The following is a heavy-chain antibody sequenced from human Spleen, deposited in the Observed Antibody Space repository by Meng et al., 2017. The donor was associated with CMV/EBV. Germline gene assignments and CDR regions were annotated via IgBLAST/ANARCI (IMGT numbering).Heavy chain of an antibody. Sequence: LTCAVYGGSFSGYYWSWIRQPPGKGLEWIGEINHSGSTNYNPSLKSRVTISVDTSKNQFSLKLSSVTAADTAVYHCARGAAAGTSYWGQGTLVTVSS. V-gene: IGHV4-34*01. CDR2: INHSGST. J-gene: IGHJ4*02. D-gene: IGHD6-13*01. CDR3: ARGAAAGTSY. CDR1: GGSFSGYY.